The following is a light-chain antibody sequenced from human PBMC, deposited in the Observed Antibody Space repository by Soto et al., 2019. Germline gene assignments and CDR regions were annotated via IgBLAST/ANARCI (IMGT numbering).Light chain of an antibody. CDR1: QGISSY. CDR2: AAS. CDR3: QQLNSYPS. Sequence: QLTQSPSSLSASVGDRVTITCRASQGISSYLAWYQQKPGKAPKLLTYAASTLQSGVPSRFSGSGSGTDFTLTISSLQPEDFATYYCQQLNSYPSFGGGTKVEIK. V-gene: IGKV1-9*01. J-gene: IGKJ4*01.